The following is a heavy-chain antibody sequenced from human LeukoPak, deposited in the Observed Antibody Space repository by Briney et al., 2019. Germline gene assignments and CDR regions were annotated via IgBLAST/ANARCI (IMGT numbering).Heavy chain of an antibody. Sequence: GASVTVSFTTSVFTNPNYGITWVRQAPGQGLEWMGWISTYNANTQYPQKFQGRVTLTTETATNTVYMDLRSLRSDDTAVYYCASPAKGAFFYYYINVWGKGTSVTVSS. CDR1: VFTNPNYG. V-gene: IGHV1-18*01. CDR2: ISTYNANT. CDR3: ASPAKGAFFYYYINV. J-gene: IGHJ6*03. D-gene: IGHD2-2*01.